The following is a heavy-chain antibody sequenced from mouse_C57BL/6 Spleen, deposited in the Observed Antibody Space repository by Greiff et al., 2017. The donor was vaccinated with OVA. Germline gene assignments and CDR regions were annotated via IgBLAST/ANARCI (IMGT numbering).Heavy chain of an antibody. CDR2: TFYSGIT. CDR3: ARAGGYGYDDYYDMDY. V-gene: IGHV3-3*01. D-gene: IGHD2-2*01. J-gene: IGHJ4*01. Sequence: VQLKESGPSLVRPSQTLSLTCTVTGFSINSDCYWIWIRQFPGNKLEYIGYTFYSGITYYNPSLESRTYITRDTSKNPFSLKLSSVTTEDTATYYCARAGGYGYDDYYDMDYWGQGTSVTVSS. CDR1: GFSINSDCY.